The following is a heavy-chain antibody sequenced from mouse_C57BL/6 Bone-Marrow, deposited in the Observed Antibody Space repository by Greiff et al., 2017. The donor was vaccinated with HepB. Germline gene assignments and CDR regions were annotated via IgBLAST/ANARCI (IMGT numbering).Heavy chain of an antibody. J-gene: IGHJ1*03. CDR1: GFTFSDFY. CDR2: SRNRANDYTT. V-gene: IGHV7-1*01. D-gene: IGHD2-10*02. CDR3: ARGYGTAGDWYFDV. Sequence: EVKLVESGGGLVQSGRSLRLSCATSGFTFSDFYMAWVRQAPGKGLEWIAASRNRANDYTTEYSVSVKGRLSVSRDTSQSILYLQMNALRAEDTAIYYCARGYGTAGDWYFDVWGTGTTVTVSS.